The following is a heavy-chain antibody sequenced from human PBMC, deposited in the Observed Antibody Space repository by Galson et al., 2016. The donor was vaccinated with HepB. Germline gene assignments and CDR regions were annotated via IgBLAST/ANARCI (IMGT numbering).Heavy chain of an antibody. J-gene: IGHJ6*02. D-gene: IGHD3-22*01. CDR2: ISNDGTNK. Sequence: SLRLSCAASGFTFSNYAMQWVRQAPGKGLEWVALISNDGTNKHLADSVRGRFTISRDSSENTLYVQMNSLRIEDTAVYFCARNYESGGYLSAFDYYGVDAWSPGTTVTVSS. V-gene: IGHV3-30*04. CDR3: ARNYESGGYLSAFDYYGVDA. CDR1: GFTFSNYA.